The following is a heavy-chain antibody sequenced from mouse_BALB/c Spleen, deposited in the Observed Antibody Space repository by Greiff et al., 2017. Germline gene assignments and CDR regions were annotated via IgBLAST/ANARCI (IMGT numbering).Heavy chain of an antibody. J-gene: IGHJ4*01. V-gene: IGHV10-3*03. CDR3: VREGHNYYAMDY. Sequence: GGGLVQPKGSLKLSCAASGFTFNTYAMHWVCQAPGKGLEWVARIRSKSNNYATYYADSVKDRFTISRDDSQSMLYLQMNNLKTEDTAMYYCVREGHNYYAMDYWGQGTSVTVSS. D-gene: IGHD6-1*01. CDR1: GFTFNTYA. CDR2: IRSKSNNYAT.